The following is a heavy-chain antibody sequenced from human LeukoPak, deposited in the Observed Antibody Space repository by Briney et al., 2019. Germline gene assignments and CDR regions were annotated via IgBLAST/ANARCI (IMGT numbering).Heavy chain of an antibody. CDR1: GGSISSSSYY. V-gene: IGHV4-39*07. CDR3: ARSSEGRYYYDSSGFSYYYYYMDV. Sequence: SETLSLTCTVSGGSISSSSYYWGWIRQPPGKGLEWIGSIYYSGSTYYNPSLGSRVTISVDTSKNQFSLKLSSVTAADTAVYYCARSSEGRYYYDSSGFSYYYYYMDVWGKGTTVTISS. CDR2: IYYSGST. D-gene: IGHD3-22*01. J-gene: IGHJ6*03.